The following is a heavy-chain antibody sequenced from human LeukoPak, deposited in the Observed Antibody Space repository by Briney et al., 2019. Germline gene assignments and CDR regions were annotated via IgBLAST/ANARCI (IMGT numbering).Heavy chain of an antibody. Sequence: GASVKVSCKASGYTLTDFYMHWVRQVPGQGLEWMGWINRNSGGANYAQKFQGRVTMTRDTSISTAYMELSRLTSDDTAIYYCARDLGYSCSSGDFDYWGQGTLVTVSS. J-gene: IGHJ4*02. D-gene: IGHD6-6*01. V-gene: IGHV1-2*02. CDR3: ARDLGYSCSSGDFDY. CDR1: GYTLTDFY. CDR2: INRNSGGA.